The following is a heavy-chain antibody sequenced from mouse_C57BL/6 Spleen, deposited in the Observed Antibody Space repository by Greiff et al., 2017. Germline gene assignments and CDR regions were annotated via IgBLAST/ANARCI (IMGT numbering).Heavy chain of an antibody. Sequence: VQLQQSGSELRSPGSSVKLSCKDFDSEVFPIAYMSWVRQKPGHGFEWIGGILPSIGRTIYGEKFEDKATLDADTLSNTAYLELNSLTSEDSAIYYCARGTTVVAHWYFDVWGTGTTVTVSS. CDR1: DSEVFPIAY. D-gene: IGHD1-1*01. V-gene: IGHV15-2*01. J-gene: IGHJ1*03. CDR2: ILPSIGRT. CDR3: ARGTTVVAHWYFDV.